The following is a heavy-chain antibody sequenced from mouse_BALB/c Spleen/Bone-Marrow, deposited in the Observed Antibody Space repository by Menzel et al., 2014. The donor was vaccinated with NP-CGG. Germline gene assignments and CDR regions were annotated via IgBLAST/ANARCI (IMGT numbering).Heavy chain of an antibody. V-gene: IGHV14-3*02. J-gene: IGHJ3*01. CDR2: IDPANGNT. CDR3: APYYYGSSLFAY. CDR1: GFNIKDTY. D-gene: IGHD1-1*01. Sequence: EVQLQQSGAELVKPGASVKLSCTASGFNIKDTYMHWVKQRPEQGLEWIGRIDPANGNTKYDPKFQGKATITADTPSNTAYLQLSSLTSEDTAVYYCAPYYYGSSLFAYWGQGTLVTVSA.